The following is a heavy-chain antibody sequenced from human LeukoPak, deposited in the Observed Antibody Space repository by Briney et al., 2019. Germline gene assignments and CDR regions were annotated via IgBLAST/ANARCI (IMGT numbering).Heavy chain of an antibody. CDR1: GFTFSRYW. Sequence: GGSLRLSCAASGFTFSRYWMHWVRQAPGKGPLWVSRINSDGSSTKYADTVEGRFVISRDNARNILYLQMNSLRAEDTAVYYCATHGRLGEYFQHWGQGTLVTVSS. V-gene: IGHV3-74*03. D-gene: IGHD4-17*01. J-gene: IGHJ1*01. CDR2: INSDGSST. CDR3: ATHGRLGEYFQH.